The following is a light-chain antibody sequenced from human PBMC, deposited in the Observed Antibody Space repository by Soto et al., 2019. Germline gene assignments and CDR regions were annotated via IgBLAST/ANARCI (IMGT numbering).Light chain of an antibody. J-gene: IGKJ1*01. Sequence: EIVLTKSTATLSLSPGERATLSCRASQSVSSNLAWYQQKPGQAPRLLIYGASSRATGIPDRFSGSGSGTDFTLTISRLEPEDFAVYYCQQYGSSPPWTFGQGSKVAIK. V-gene: IGKV3-20*01. CDR3: QQYGSSPPWT. CDR1: QSVSSN. CDR2: GAS.